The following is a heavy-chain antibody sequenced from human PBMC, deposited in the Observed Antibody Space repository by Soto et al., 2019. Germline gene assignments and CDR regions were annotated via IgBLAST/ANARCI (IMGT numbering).Heavy chain of an antibody. V-gene: IGHV3-23*01. J-gene: IGHJ3*02. Sequence: EVQVLESGGGLVQPGGSLRLSCEASGFTFSSHVMTWIRQAPGKGPEWVSTITADGGTYYADSVKGRFAMSRDTSKSTLYLQVNSLGAEDTAAYYCAPHVSCSGGSCQYDAFDIRGQGTMVTVSS. CDR2: ITADGGT. CDR1: GFTFSSHV. CDR3: APHVSCSGGSCQYDAFDI. D-gene: IGHD2-15*01.